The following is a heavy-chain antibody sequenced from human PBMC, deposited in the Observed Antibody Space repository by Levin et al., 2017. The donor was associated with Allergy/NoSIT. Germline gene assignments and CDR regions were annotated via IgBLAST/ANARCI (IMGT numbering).Heavy chain of an antibody. CDR3: ARALRGSMVRGVLDY. J-gene: IGHJ4*02. Sequence: GESLKISCAASGFTFSSYAMHWVRQAPGKGLEWVAVISYDGSNKYYADSVKGRFTISRDNSKNTLYLQMNSLRAEDTAVYYCARALRGSMVRGVLDYWGQGTLVTVSS. D-gene: IGHD3-10*01. CDR2: ISYDGSNK. V-gene: IGHV3-30-3*01. CDR1: GFTFSSYA.